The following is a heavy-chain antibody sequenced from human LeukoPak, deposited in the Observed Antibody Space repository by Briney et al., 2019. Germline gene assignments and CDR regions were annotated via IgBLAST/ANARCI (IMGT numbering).Heavy chain of an antibody. J-gene: IGHJ4*02. CDR1: GFTFDDYA. CDR3: AKDIRGIAAAGTGDY. D-gene: IGHD6-13*01. V-gene: IGHV3-43*02. Sequence: TGGSLRLSCAASGFTFDDYAMHWVRQAPGKGLEWVSLISGDGGSTYYADSVKCRFTISRDNSKNSLYLQMNSLRTEDTALYYCAKDIRGIAAAGTGDYWGQGTLVTVSS. CDR2: ISGDGGST.